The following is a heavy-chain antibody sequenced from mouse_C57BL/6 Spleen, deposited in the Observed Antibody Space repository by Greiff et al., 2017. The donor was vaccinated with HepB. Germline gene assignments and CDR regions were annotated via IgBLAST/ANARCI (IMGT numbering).Heavy chain of an antibody. Sequence: QVQLKQSGAELVKPGASVKMSCKASGYTFTSYWITWVKQRPGQGLEWIGDIYPGSGSTNYNEKFKSKATLTVDTSSSTAYMQLSSLTSEDSAVYYCARSGSSPAWFAYWGQGTLVTVSA. D-gene: IGHD1-1*01. CDR3: ARSGSSPAWFAY. V-gene: IGHV1-55*01. CDR2: IYPGSGST. J-gene: IGHJ3*01. CDR1: GYTFTSYW.